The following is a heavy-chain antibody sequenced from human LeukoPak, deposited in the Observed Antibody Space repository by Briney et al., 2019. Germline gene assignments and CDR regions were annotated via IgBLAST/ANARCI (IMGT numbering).Heavy chain of an antibody. V-gene: IGHV1-8*01. CDR3: TRGSSGRRDN. CDR1: GYTFTSCD. Sequence: ASVKVSCKASGYTFTSCDINWVRQGTGQGLEWMGWMNPNSGNTGYGQSFQGRITMTRDISIGTAYMELSNLTSEDTAIYYCTRGSSGRRDNWGQGTLVTVSA. J-gene: IGHJ4*02. CDR2: MNPNSGNT. D-gene: IGHD6-19*01.